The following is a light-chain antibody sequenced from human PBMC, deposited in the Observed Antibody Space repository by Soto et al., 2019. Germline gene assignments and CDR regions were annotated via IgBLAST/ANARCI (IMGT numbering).Light chain of an antibody. CDR2: AAS. Sequence: IQITHAPSSLSASTLDTVNLTLLAGQSIYSSLNWYQQRPGKAPKLLIYAASSLQSGVPSRFSGSGSGTDFTLTISSLQPEDFATYYCQQSFNSPPINFGKGKRLAI. CDR3: QQSFNSPPIN. V-gene: IGKV1-39*01. CDR1: QSIYSS. J-gene: IGKJ5*01.